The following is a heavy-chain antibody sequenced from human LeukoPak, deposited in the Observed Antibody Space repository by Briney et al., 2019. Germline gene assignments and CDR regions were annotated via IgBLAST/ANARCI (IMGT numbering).Heavy chain of an antibody. CDR1: GFTFSNYD. Sequence: GRSLRLSCTASGFTFSNYDMHWVHQAPGKGLEWVALISHDGSKKYFADSVKGRFTVSRDNSKNTLYLQLNSLGTEDTAMYYCARYSGIIKTFDYWGQGTLVTVSS. V-gene: IGHV3-30*03. CDR3: ARYSGIIKTFDY. J-gene: IGHJ4*02. D-gene: IGHD1-26*01. CDR2: ISHDGSKK.